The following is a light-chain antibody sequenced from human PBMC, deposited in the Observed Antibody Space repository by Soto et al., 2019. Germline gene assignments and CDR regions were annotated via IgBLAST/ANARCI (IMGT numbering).Light chain of an antibody. J-gene: IGLJ3*02. CDR3: SSYTSSDTL. CDR2: EVS. CDR1: SSDIGGYDY. V-gene: IGLV2-14*01. Sequence: QSALTQPASVSGSPGQSITISCTGTSSDIGGYDYVSWYQQHPGKAPKLMIYEVSNRPSGVSHRFAGSKSGNTAYLTISGLQSEDEADSYCSSYTSSDTLFGGGTKLTVL.